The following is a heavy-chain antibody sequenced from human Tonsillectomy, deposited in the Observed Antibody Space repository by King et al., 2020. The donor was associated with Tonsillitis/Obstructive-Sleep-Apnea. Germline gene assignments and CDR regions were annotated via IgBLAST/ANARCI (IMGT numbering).Heavy chain of an antibody. D-gene: IGHD3-16*02. J-gene: IGHJ3*02. V-gene: IGHV3-7*01. CDR3: AWDYDYVWANYHYDAFDI. CDR1: GFTFSSNW. Sequence: VQLVESGGGLVQPGGSLRLSCAASGFTFSSNWMTWVRQAPGKGLEWVANIKEDGSEKYYVDSVKGRFTISRDNAKNSLYLQMNSLRAEDTAVYSCAWDYDYVWANYHYDAFDIWGQGTMVTVSS. CDR2: IKEDGSEK.